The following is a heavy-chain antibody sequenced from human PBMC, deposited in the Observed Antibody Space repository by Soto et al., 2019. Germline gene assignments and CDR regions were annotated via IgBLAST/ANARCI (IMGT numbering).Heavy chain of an antibody. V-gene: IGHV4-31*03. J-gene: IGHJ4*02. Sequence: QVQLQESGSGLLKPSQTLSLDCSVSGDSLRRGFHHWSWIRQTPGKGLQLIGYIDTNGDTHYDPSGRNRLNMSIVTTESRFSLKVSSVTAADTTIYYCARGTVYYCPKDKSGFVFDHWGQGALVTVPS. CDR1: GDSLRRGFHH. CDR2: IDTNGDT. D-gene: IGHD3-10*01. CDR3: ARGTVYYCPKDKSGFVFDH.